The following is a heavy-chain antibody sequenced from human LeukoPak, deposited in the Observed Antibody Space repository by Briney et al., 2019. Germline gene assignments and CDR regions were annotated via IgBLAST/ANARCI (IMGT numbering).Heavy chain of an antibody. CDR3: VRVDTAMEAPYYFDY. J-gene: IGHJ4*02. CDR2: IYSGGST. V-gene: IGHV3-53*01. CDR1: GFTVSSNY. Sequence: GGSLRLSCAASGFTVSSNYMSWVRQAPGKGLEWVSVIYSGGSTYYADSVKGRFTISRDNSKNTQYLQMNSLRAEDTAVYYCVRVDTAMEAPYYFDYWGQGTLVTVSS. D-gene: IGHD5-18*01.